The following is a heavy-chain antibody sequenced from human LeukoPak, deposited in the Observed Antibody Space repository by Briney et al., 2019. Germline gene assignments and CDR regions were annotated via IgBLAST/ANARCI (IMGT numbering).Heavy chain of an antibody. D-gene: IGHD4-17*01. Sequence: PSETLSLTCTVSGGSISSYYWSWIRQPPGKGLEWIGYIYYSGNTNYNPSLKSRVTISVDTSKNQFSLELSSVAAADTAVYYCARLGTNYGDYRFAFWGQGTLVTVSS. CDR2: IYYSGNT. V-gene: IGHV4-59*12. J-gene: IGHJ4*02. CDR3: ARLGTNYGDYRFAF. CDR1: GGSISSYY.